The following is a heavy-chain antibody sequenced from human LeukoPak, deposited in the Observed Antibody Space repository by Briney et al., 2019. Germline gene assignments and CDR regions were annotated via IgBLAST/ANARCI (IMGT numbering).Heavy chain of an antibody. CDR1: GFTFSSYS. V-gene: IGHV3-48*01. J-gene: IGHJ6*03. Sequence: GGSLRLSCVAPGFTFSSYSMNWVRQAPGNGREWVSYISSSSSTIYYADSVKGRFTISRDNAKNSLYLQMSSLRAEDTAVYYCTRVEETATTAAIIRKYSYYYYYMDVWGKGNTVTVSS. CDR2: ISSSSSTI. CDR3: TRVEETATTAAIIRKYSYYYYYMDV. D-gene: IGHD4-11*01.